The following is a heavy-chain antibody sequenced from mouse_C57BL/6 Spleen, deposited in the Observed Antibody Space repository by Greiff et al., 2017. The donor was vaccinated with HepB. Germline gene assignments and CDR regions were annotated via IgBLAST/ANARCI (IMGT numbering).Heavy chain of an antibody. V-gene: IGHV5-16*01. CDR3: ARGELRSPGFAY. CDR2: INYDGSST. CDR1: GFTFSDYY. Sequence: EVKLVESEGGLVQPGSSMKLSCTASGFTFSDYYMAWVRQVPEKGLEWVANINYDGSSTYYLDSLKSRFIISRDNAKNILYLQMSSLKSEDTATYYCARGELRSPGFAYWGQVTLVTVSA. D-gene: IGHD1-1*01. J-gene: IGHJ3*01.